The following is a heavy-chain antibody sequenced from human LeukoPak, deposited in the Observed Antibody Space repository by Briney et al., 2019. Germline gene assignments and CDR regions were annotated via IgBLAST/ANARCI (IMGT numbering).Heavy chain of an antibody. CDR1: GFTFGDYA. CDR2: IRSKAYGGTT. D-gene: IGHD3-3*01. V-gene: IGHV3-49*04. Sequence: GGSLRLSCTAPGFTFGDYAMSWVRQAPGKGLEWVGFIRSKAYGGTTEYAASVKGRFTISRDDSKSIAYLQMNSLKTEDTAVYYCTSSYYDFWSGYTPLGYWDQGTLVTVSS. CDR3: TSSYYDFWSGYTPLGY. J-gene: IGHJ4*02.